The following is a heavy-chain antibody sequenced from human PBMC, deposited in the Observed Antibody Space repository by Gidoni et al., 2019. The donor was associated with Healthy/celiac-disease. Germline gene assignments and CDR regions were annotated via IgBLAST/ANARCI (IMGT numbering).Heavy chain of an antibody. J-gene: IGHJ4*02. CDR2: IYWNDDK. CDR1: GLSLSTSGVG. CDR3: ARIGSGWYPPDY. Sequence: QITLKESGPTLVKPTQTLTLTCTFSGLSLSTSGVGVGWIRQPPGKALEWLALIYWNDDKRYSPSLKSRLTITKDTSKNQVVLTMTNMDPVDTATYYCARIGSGWYPPDYWGQGTLVTVSS. V-gene: IGHV2-5*01. D-gene: IGHD6-19*01.